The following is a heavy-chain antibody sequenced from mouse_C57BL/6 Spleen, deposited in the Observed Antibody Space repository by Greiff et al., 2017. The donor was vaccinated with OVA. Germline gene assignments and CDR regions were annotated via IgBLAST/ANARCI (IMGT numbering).Heavy chain of an antibody. V-gene: IGHV1-52*01. Sequence: QVQLQQPGAELVRPGSSVKLSCKASGYTFTSYWMHWVKQRPIQGLEWIGNIDPSDSETHYNQKFKDKATLTVDTSSSTAYMQLSSLTSEDSAVYYCARRERGYFDYWGQGTTLTVSS. CDR2: IDPSDSET. CDR1: GYTFTSYW. J-gene: IGHJ2*01. CDR3: ARRERGYFDY.